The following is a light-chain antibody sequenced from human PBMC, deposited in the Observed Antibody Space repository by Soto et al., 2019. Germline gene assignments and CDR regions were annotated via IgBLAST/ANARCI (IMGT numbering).Light chain of an antibody. J-gene: IGLJ2*01. CDR3: ILYTSSSTYVV. CDR2: DVS. Sequence: QSALTQPASVSGSPGQSITISCTGTSSDVGGYNYVSWYQQHPGKAPKLMIYDVSNRPSGVSNGFSGSMSGNTASLTISGLQAEDEADYYCILYTSSSTYVVFGGGSKVTVL. CDR1: SSDVGGYNY. V-gene: IGLV2-14*01.